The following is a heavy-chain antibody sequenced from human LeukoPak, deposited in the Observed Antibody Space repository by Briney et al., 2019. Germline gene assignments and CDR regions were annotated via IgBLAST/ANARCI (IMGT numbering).Heavy chain of an antibody. D-gene: IGHD5-12*01. CDR2: ISYDGSNK. CDR3: ARSASIWGYEGVFDY. Sequence: QSGGSLRLSCAASGFTFSSYAMHWVRQAPGKGLEWVAVISYDGSNKYYADSVKGRFTISRDNSKNTLYLQMNSLRAEDTAVYYCARSASIWGYEGVFDYWGQGTLVTVSS. V-gene: IGHV3-30*04. CDR1: GFTFSSYA. J-gene: IGHJ4*02.